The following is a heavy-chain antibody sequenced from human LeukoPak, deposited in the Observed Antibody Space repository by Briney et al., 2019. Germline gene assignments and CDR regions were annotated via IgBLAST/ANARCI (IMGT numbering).Heavy chain of an antibody. V-gene: IGHV1-2*02. J-gene: IGHJ4*02. Sequence: ASVKVSCKASGYDFTSVGITWVRRAPGQGLEWMGWINPNSGGTHCAQKFQDRVTMTRDTSITTAYMELSRLRSDDTAVYYCARDVRMAIPSGGYWGQGTLVTVSS. CDR2: INPNSGGT. D-gene: IGHD2-2*02. CDR1: GYDFTSVG. CDR3: ARDVRMAIPSGGY.